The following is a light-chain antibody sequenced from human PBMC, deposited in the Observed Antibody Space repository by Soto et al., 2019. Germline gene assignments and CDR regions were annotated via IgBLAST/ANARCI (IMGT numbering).Light chain of an antibody. Sequence: DIQMTQSPSSLSASVGDRVTITCRASQSTSTYLNWYQQKPGKAPKLLIHSASTLQSGVPSRFSGGGSGTDFTLTISSLQPEDFATYYCQQSYRTPITFGQGTRLEMK. CDR3: QQSYRTPIT. V-gene: IGKV1-39*01. CDR1: QSTSTY. CDR2: SAS. J-gene: IGKJ5*01.